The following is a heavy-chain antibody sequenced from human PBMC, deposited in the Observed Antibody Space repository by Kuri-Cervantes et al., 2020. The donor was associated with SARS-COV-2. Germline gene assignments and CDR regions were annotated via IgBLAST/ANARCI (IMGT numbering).Heavy chain of an antibody. V-gene: IGHV4-4*07. J-gene: IGHJ6*03. CDR1: GGSISSYY. Sequence: SETLSLTCTVSGGSISSYYWSWIRQPAGKGLEWIGRIYTSGSTNYNPSLKSRGTMSVDTSKNQFSLKPSSVTAADTAVYYCARDYYDFWSGSVYYYYYMDVWGKGTTVTVSS. D-gene: IGHD3-3*01. CDR2: IYTSGST. CDR3: ARDYYDFWSGSVYYYYYMDV.